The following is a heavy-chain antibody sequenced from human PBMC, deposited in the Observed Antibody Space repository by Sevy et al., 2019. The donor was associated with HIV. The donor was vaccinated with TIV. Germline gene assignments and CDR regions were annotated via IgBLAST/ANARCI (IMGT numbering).Heavy chain of an antibody. Sequence: GGSLRLSCAASGFTFSSYAMHRVRQPPGKGLEWVAVISYDGSNKYYADSVKGRFTISRDNSKNTLYLQMNSLRAEDTAVYYCARGFYDYGDYVPGIFFDYWGQGTLVTVSS. J-gene: IGHJ4*02. CDR3: ARGFYDYGDYVPGIFFDY. V-gene: IGHV3-30-3*01. CDR2: ISYDGSNK. CDR1: GFTFSSYA. D-gene: IGHD4-17*01.